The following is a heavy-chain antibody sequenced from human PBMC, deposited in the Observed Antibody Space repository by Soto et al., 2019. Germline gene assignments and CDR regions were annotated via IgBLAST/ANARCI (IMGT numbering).Heavy chain of an antibody. Sequence: PSETLSLTCTVSGGSFSSGDYYWGWFRQRPGKGLEWMGYISYSGSTYYNPSLKSRVTISVDTSKNQFSLKLSSVTAADTAVYYCASDGLRFLEWSSYWGQGTMVTVSS. CDR2: ISYSGST. D-gene: IGHD3-3*01. J-gene: IGHJ4*02. V-gene: IGHV4-30-4*01. CDR1: GGSFSSGDYY. CDR3: ASDGLRFLEWSSY.